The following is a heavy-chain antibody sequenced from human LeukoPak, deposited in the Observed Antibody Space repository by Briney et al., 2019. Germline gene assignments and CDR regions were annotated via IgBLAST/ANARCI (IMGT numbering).Heavy chain of an antibody. CDR2: INPSGGST. J-gene: IGHJ5*02. CDR1: GYTFTSYD. Sequence: ASVKVSCKASGYTFTSYDINWVRQATGQGLEWMGIINPSGGSTSYAQKFQGRVTMTRDTSTSTVYMELSSLRSEDTAVYYCAIGLYGDYDPVGVAWFDPWGQGTLVTVSS. CDR3: AIGLYGDYDPVGVAWFDP. D-gene: IGHD4-17*01. V-gene: IGHV1-46*01.